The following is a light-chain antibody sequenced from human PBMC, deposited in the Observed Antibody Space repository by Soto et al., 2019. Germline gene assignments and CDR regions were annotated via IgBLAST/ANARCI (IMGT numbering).Light chain of an antibody. CDR1: QSISSW. CDR3: QQYNSYWT. J-gene: IGKJ1*01. V-gene: IGKV1-5*01. CDR2: DAS. Sequence: DKQMTQSPSTLSASIGDRVTITCRASQSISSWLAWYQQKPGKAPKLLIYDASSLESGVPSRFSGSGSGTEFTLTISSLQPDDFATYYCQQYNSYWTFGQGTKVDI.